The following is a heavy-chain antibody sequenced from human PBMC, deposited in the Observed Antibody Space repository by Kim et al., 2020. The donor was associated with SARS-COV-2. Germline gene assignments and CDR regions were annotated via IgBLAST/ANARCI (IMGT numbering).Heavy chain of an antibody. V-gene: IGHV3-11*05. J-gene: IGHJ6*02. D-gene: IGHD6-13*01. Sequence: VRARITISRDSAKNSLYPQMNSLRAEDTAVYYCARENLPPASSPHGMDVWGQGTTVTVSS. CDR3: ARENLPPASSPHGMDV.